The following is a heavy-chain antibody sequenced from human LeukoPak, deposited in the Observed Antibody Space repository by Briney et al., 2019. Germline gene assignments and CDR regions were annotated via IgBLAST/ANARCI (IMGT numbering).Heavy chain of an antibody. CDR1: GFTLVDYG. D-gene: IGHD3-9*01. Sequence: GGSLRLSCTASGFTLVDYGVGWVRQAPGRGLQWVGFIRGKAYGGTTECAASVKGRFSISRDDSNTIAYLHMNSLKTEDTAVYYCVRDKDWSYDYWGQGTLVTVSS. J-gene: IGHJ4*02. CDR2: IRGKAYGGTT. CDR3: VRDKDWSYDY. V-gene: IGHV3-49*04.